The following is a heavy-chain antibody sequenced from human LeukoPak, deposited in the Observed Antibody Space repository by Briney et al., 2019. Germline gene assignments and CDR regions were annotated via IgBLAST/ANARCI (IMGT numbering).Heavy chain of an antibody. V-gene: IGHV3-48*04. D-gene: IGHD2-2*01. CDR1: GFMFSSNW. Sequence: GGSLRLSCAASGFMFSSNWMGWVRLAPGKGLEWVSCVSNDFKVIYYADSVKGRFTISRDNAKNSLYLQMNSLRAEDTAVYYCAKDGRTYPFWGQGTLVTVSS. CDR3: AKDGRTYPF. J-gene: IGHJ4*02. CDR2: VSNDFKVI.